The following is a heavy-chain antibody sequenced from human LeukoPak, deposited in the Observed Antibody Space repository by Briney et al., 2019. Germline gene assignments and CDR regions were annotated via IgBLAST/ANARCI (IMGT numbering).Heavy chain of an antibody. J-gene: IGHJ4*02. CDR2: INHSGST. CDR1: GGSFSGYY. Sequence: SETLSLTCAVYGGSFSGYYWSWICQPPGKGLEWIGEINHSGSTNYNPSLKSRVTISVDTSKNQFSLKLSSVTAADTAVYYCARGRGIAVAGNFDYWGQGTLVTVSS. D-gene: IGHD6-19*01. V-gene: IGHV4-34*01. CDR3: ARGRGIAVAGNFDY.